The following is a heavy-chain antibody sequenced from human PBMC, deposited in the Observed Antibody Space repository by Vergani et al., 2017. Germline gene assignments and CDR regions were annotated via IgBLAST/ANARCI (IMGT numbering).Heavy chain of an antibody. Sequence: QEQLLQSGGGVVQPGGSLRLSCIGSGYTFGHFDMHWVRQAPGKGLAWVAYVLFDGSNEYYADSVKGRFIVSRDNSNDALYLQMNSLRTDDTAVYYCARDLAYCHEGSCALWGQGSVVTVSS. CDR1: GYTFGHFD. J-gene: IGHJ4*02. CDR3: ARDLAYCHEGSCAL. CDR2: VLFDGSNE. V-gene: IGHV3-30*02. D-gene: IGHD2-15*01.